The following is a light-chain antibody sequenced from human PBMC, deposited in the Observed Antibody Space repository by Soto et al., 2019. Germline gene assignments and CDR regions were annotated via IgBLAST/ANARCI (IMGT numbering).Light chain of an antibody. CDR3: HQYNNWPPWT. V-gene: IGKV1-5*01. J-gene: IGKJ1*01. Sequence: DIQMTQSPSTLSASVGDRVTITCRASQSISDWLAWYQQKPGKAPKLLIFDASSLESGVPSRFSGSGSGTEFTLTISSLQPDDFASYYCHQYNNWPPWTFGQGTKVDIK. CDR1: QSISDW. CDR2: DAS.